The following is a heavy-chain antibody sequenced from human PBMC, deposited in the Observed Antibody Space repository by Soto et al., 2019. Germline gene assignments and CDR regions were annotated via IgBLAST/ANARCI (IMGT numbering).Heavy chain of an antibody. CDR2: IYYSGST. CDR1: GGSISSYY. Sequence: SETLSLTCTVSGGSISSYYWSWIRQPPGKGLEWIGYIYYSGSTNYNPSLKSRVTISVDTSKNQFSLKLSSVTAADTAVYYCATSGTPVYYDDSSGYFFDYGMDVWGQGTKVTVSS. D-gene: IGHD3-22*01. J-gene: IGHJ6*02. CDR3: ATSGTPVYYDDSSGYFFDYGMDV. V-gene: IGHV4-59*01.